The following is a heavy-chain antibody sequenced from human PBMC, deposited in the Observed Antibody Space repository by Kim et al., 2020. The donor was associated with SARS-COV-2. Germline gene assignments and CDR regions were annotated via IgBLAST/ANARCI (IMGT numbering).Heavy chain of an antibody. CDR2: IYYSGST. CDR3: ARDSGSYGLDY. Sequence: SETLSLTCTVSGGSISSSSYYWGWIRQPPGKGLEWIGSIYYSGSTYYNPSLKSRVTISVDTSKNQFSLKLSSVTAADTAVYYCARDSGSYGLDYWGQGTLVTVSS. CDR1: GGSISSSSYY. J-gene: IGHJ4*02. V-gene: IGHV4-39*07. D-gene: IGHD1-26*01.